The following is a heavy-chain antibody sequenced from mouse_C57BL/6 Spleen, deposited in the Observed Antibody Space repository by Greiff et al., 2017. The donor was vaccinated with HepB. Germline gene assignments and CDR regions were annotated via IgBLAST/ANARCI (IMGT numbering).Heavy chain of an antibody. D-gene: IGHD2-2*01. CDR2: IHPNSGST. CDR3: SRWWIRRTSAMDY. CDR1: GYTFTSYW. Sequence: VQLQQSGAELVKPGASVKLSCKASGYTFTSYWMHWVKQRPGQGLEWIGMIHPNSGSTNYNEKFKSKATLTVDKSSSTAYMQLSSLTSEDSAVYYCSRWWIRRTSAMDYWGQGTSGTVSS. J-gene: IGHJ4*01. V-gene: IGHV1-64*01.